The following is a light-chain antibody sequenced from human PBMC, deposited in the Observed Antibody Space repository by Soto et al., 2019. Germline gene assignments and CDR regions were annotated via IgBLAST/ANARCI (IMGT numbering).Light chain of an antibody. CDR1: SSNIGSNT. CDR3: AAWDDSLNGVV. J-gene: IGLJ2*01. CDR2: SNN. Sequence: SVLTQPPSASGTPGQRVTISCSGSSSNIGSNTVNWYQQLPGTAPKLLIYSNNQRPSGVPYRFSGSKSGTSASLAISWLQSEDEADYYCAAWDDSLNGVVFGVGTKLTVL. V-gene: IGLV1-44*01.